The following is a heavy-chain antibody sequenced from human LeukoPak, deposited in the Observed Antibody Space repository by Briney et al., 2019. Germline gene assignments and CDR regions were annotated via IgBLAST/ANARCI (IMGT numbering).Heavy chain of an antibody. CDR2: IYYSGST. CDR3: ARLSGIYYYGVDV. D-gene: IGHD2/OR15-2a*01. V-gene: IGHV4-59*01. CDR1: GGSISSYY. J-gene: IGHJ6*02. Sequence: SETLSLTCTVSGGSISSYYWSWIRQPPGKGLEWIGYIYYSGSTNYNPSLKSRVTISVDTSKNQFSLKLSSVTAADTAVYYCARLSGIYYYGVDVWGQGTLVTVSS.